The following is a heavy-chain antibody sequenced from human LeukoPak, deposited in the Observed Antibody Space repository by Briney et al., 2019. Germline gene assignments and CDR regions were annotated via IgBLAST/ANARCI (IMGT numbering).Heavy chain of an antibody. CDR2: LSSSGNSI. J-gene: IGHJ4*02. CDR1: GFIFSSYD. Sequence: PGGSLRLFCAASGFIFSSYDMNWVRQAPGKGLEWVSYLSSSGNSIYYADSVKGRFTISRDNAKNSLYLQMNSLRADDTAVYYCARSTDYYDTSGYLTYYFDYWGQGTLVTVSS. D-gene: IGHD3-22*01. V-gene: IGHV3-48*03. CDR3: ARSTDYYDTSGYLTYYFDY.